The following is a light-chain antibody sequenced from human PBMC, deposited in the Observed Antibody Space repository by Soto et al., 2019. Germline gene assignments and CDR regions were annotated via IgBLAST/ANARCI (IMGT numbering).Light chain of an antibody. CDR1: QSVRSR. Sequence: EIVMTQSPATLSVSPGERATLSCRASQSVRSRLAWYQQKPGQAPGLLIYDASTRATGVPARFRGSGSGTEFTLTITSLQSEDFAVYYCQQFHDWPLTFGGGTKVEIK. CDR2: DAS. V-gene: IGKV3-15*01. CDR3: QQFHDWPLT. J-gene: IGKJ4*01.